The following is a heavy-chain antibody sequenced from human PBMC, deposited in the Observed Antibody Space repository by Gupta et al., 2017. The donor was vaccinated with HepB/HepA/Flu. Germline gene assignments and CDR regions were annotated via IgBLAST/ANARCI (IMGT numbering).Heavy chain of an antibody. J-gene: IGHJ4*02. Sequence: QLQLQESGPGLVKPSGTLSLTCTVSGGSISSSGYYYWSWIHQPPGKGLEWIGSIYYSGSTFYNPSLKSRVTISVDTSKNQFSLKLSSVTAADTAVYYCARHGGGSYSLFDYWGQGTLVTVS. V-gene: IGHV4-39*01. CDR3: ARHGGGSYSLFDY. CDR1: GGSISSSGYYY. CDR2: IYYSGST. D-gene: IGHD1-26*01.